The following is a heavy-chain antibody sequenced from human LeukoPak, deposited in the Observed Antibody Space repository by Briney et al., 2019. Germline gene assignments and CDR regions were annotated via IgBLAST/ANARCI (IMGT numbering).Heavy chain of an antibody. Sequence: ASVKVSCKASGYTFTGYYMHWVRQAPGQGLEWMGWINSNTGGTNYTQKFQGSVTMTRDTSISTAYMELSSLRSEDTAVYYCARDKSLITMIVVVNDAFDIWGQGTMVTVSS. CDR3: ARDKSLITMIVVVNDAFDI. V-gene: IGHV1-2*04. D-gene: IGHD3-22*01. CDR1: GYTFTGYY. CDR2: INSNTGGT. J-gene: IGHJ3*02.